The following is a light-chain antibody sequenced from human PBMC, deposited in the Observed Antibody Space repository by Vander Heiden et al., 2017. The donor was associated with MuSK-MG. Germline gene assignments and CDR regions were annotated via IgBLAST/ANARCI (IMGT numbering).Light chain of an antibody. CDR1: SSNIGSHT. CDR3: AAWDDSIDYV. CDR2: SNN. J-gene: IGLJ1*01. V-gene: IGLV1-44*01. Sequence: QSVLTQPPSAAGTPGQRVTISCSGSSSNIGSHTVNWSQQLPGTAPKLLIASNNQRPSGVPDRFSASKSGTSASLAISGLQSEDEAYYYCAAWDDSIDYVFGTGTKVTVL.